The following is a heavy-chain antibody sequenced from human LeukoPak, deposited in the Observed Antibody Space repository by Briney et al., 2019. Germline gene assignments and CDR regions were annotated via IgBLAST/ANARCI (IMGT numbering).Heavy chain of an antibody. D-gene: IGHD4-17*01. CDR1: GFTFSSYW. CDR2: ISSSSSYI. V-gene: IGHV3-21*01. J-gene: IGHJ4*02. CDR3: AKEIWPTVTTPGHTHFDY. Sequence: GGSLRLSCAASGFTFSSYWMSWVRQAPGKGLEWVSSISSSSSYIYYADSVKGRFTISRDNAKNTLCLQMNSLRAEDTAVYYCAKEIWPTVTTPGHTHFDYWGQGTLVTVSS.